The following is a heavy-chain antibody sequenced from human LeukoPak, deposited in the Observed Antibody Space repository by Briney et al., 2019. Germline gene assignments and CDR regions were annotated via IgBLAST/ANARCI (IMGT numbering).Heavy chain of an antibody. D-gene: IGHD6-13*01. CDR3: ARGYGTSWFYS. CDR2: ISDSSSVI. V-gene: IGHV3-48*04. J-gene: IGHJ5*01. CDR1: GFTFSIYS. Sequence: GGSLRLSCAASGFTFSIYSMTWVRQTPGKGLEWVSYISDSSSVIYYADSVEGRFTTSRDNAKNSLYLQMNSLRADDTAVYYCARGYGTSWFYSWGQGTLVTVSS.